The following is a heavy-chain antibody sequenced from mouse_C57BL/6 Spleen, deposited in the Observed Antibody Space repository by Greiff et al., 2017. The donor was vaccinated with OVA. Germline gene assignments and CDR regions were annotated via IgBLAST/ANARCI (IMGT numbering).Heavy chain of an antibody. V-gene: IGHV1-15*01. D-gene: IGHD4-1*01. Sequence: VQLQQSGAELVRPGASVTLSCKASGYTFTDYEMHWVKQTPVHGLEWIGAIDPETGGTAYNQKFKGKAILTADKSSSTAYMELRSLTSEDSAVYYCTRELTGIFDDWGQGTTLTVSS. CDR2: IDPETGGT. CDR1: GYTFTDYE. J-gene: IGHJ2*01. CDR3: TRELTGIFDD.